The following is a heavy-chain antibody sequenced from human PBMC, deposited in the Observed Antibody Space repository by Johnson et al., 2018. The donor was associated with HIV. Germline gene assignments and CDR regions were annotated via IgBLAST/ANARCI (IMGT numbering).Heavy chain of an antibody. V-gene: IGHV3-30-3*01. CDR2: ISFAGSNQ. D-gene: IGHD2-21*01. CDR1: GFTFSSSA. J-gene: IGHJ3*02. Sequence: QMLSVESGGGVAQPGRSLTLSCAASGFTFSSSAMLSVRQAPGMGLEWVAVISFAGSNQYYADSVKRRFTFSIDHSKNTLFLQMNSLRAEDTAVDYCVREESILVVIAVQAFEIWGPGTLVSVSA. CDR3: VREESILVVIAVQAFEI.